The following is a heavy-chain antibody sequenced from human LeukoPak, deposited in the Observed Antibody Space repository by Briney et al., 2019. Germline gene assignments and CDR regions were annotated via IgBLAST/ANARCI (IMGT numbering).Heavy chain of an antibody. CDR2: ISYDGSNK. V-gene: IGHV3-30*18. J-gene: IGHJ4*02. CDR1: GFTFSSYA. D-gene: IGHD6-19*01. CDR3: AKVRWDNSGWYYLDY. Sequence: PGGSLRLPCAASGFTFSSYAMSWVRQAPGKGLEWVAVISYDGSNKYYADSVKGRFTISRDNSQNTLYLQMNSLRTEDTAVYYCAKVRWDNSGWYYLDYWGQGTLVTVSS.